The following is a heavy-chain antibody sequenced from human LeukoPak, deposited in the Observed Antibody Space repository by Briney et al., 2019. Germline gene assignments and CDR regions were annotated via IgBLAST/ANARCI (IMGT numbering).Heavy chain of an antibody. Sequence: RGGSESLSCAASGFTFSSYGRHWVSQAPGKGLEWVAVISYDGSNKYYADSVKGRFTISRDNSKNTLYLQMNRLRGEDTAVYYCAKVGASRTYYSTFDYPGHRTLFSVSS. CDR3: AKVGASRTYYSTFDY. J-gene: IGHJ4*03. CDR2: ISYDGSNK. CDR1: GFTFSSYG. D-gene: IGHD3-10*01. V-gene: IGHV3-30*18.